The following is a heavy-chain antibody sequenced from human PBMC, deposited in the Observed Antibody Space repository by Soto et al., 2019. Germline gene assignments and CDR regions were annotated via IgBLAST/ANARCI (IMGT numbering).Heavy chain of an antibody. V-gene: IGHV4-34*01. J-gene: IGHJ6*02. CDR3: ARSGWYRAGYYYYGMDV. D-gene: IGHD6-19*01. Sequence: PSETLSLTCAVYGGSFSGYYWSWIRQPPGKGLEWIGEINHSGSTNYNPSLKSRVTISVDTSKNQFSLKLSSVTAADTAVYYCARSGWYRAGYYYYGMDVWGQGTTVTVSS. CDR1: GGSFSGYY. CDR2: INHSGST.